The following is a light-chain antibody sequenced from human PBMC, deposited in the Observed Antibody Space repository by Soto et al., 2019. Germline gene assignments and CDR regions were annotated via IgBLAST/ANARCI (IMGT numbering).Light chain of an antibody. Sequence: EIVLTQSPGTLSLSPGERATLSCRASQSVSSSYLAWYQQKPGQAPRLLIYGASSRATGIPDRFSGSGSGTDFTLTSSRLEPEDFAVYYFQQYGSSPVTFGQGTKVEIK. V-gene: IGKV3-20*01. J-gene: IGKJ1*01. CDR3: QQYGSSPVT. CDR1: QSVSSSY. CDR2: GAS.